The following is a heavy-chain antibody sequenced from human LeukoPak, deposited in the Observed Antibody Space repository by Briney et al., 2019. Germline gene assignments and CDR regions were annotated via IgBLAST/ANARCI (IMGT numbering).Heavy chain of an antibody. CDR3: ARVTSNCSGGSCYAPLDY. J-gene: IGHJ4*02. Sequence: SVKVSCKASGGTFSSYAISWVRQAPGQGLEWMGGIIPIFGTANYAQKFQGRVTITADESTSTAYMELSSLRSEDTAVYYCARVTSNCSGGSCYAPLDYWGQGTLVTVSS. CDR2: IIPIFGTA. V-gene: IGHV1-69*13. D-gene: IGHD2-15*01. CDR1: GGTFSSYA.